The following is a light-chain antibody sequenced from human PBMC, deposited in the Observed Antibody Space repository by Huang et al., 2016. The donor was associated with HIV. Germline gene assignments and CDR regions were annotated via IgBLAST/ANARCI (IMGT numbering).Light chain of an antibody. Sequence: EIVMTHSPATLYVSPGERATLSCRASKSVSSNLAWYQQKPGQAPRLLIYGASTRATGIPPSVSGSCPATQFTLTISSLQSEDFAVYYCQQYNNWPRTFGQGTRVEIK. CDR1: KSVSSN. J-gene: IGKJ1*01. CDR2: GAS. V-gene: IGKV3-15*01. CDR3: QQYNNWPRT.